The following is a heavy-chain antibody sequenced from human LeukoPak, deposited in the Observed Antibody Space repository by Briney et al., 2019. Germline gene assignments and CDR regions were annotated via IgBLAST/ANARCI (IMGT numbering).Heavy chain of an antibody. J-gene: IGHJ5*01. Sequence: GRSLRLFYAASGSTFSIDWISSVRQAPRNGLEWVPIIKLDGSENNYVDSVMGRLTISRDNGKNSLYLQMNSLRTEDTVMYYSARCYLDSGDKYEMTGFHSCGQGTLVSVSS. CDR2: IKLDGSEN. CDR3: ARCYLDSGDKYEMTGFHS. D-gene: IGHD3-10*01. CDR1: GSTFSIDW. V-gene: IGHV3-7*04.